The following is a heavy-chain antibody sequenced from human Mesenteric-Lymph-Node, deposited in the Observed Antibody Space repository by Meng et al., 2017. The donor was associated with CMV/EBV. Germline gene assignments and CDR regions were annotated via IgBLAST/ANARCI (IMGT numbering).Heavy chain of an antibody. D-gene: IGHD6-13*01. CDR3: ARGRKSSSWLGWYFDL. CDR1: GGSFSGYY. CDR2: INHSGST. V-gene: IGHV4-34*01. Sequence: SQTLSLTCAVYGGSFSGYYWSWIRQPPGKGLEWIGEINHSGSTNYNPSLKSRVTISVDTSKNQFSLKLSSVTAADTAVYYCARGRKSSSWLGWYFDLWGRGTLVTVSS. J-gene: IGHJ2*01.